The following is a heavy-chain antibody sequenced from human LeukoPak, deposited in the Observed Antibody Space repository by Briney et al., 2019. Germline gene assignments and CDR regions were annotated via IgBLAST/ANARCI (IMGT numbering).Heavy chain of an antibody. CDR1: GGSLSSYY. V-gene: IGHV4-59*08. J-gene: IGHJ4*02. CDR2: IYYSGST. Sequence: KPSETPSLTCPVSGGSLSSYYWSWVRQPPRKGLEWIGDIYYSGSTNYNPSLKSRVTISVDTSKNQFSLKLSSVTAADTAVYYCARSRPTYYYDSSGTNFDYWGQGTLVTVSS. D-gene: IGHD3-22*01. CDR3: ARSRPTYYYDSSGTNFDY.